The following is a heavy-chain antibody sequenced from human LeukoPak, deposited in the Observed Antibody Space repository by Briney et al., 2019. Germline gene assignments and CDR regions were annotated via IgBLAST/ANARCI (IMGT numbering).Heavy chain of an antibody. CDR1: GFTFNNAW. V-gene: IGHV3-15*01. CDR2: IKSKTDGGTT. Sequence: PGWSLRLSCAASGFTFNNAWMSWVRQAPGKGLEWVGRIKSKTDGGTTDYAAPVKGRFTISRDDSKNTLYLQMNSLKTEDTAVYYCTTGQGSWYPYYFDYWGQGTLVTVSS. CDR3: TTGQGSWYPYYFDY. J-gene: IGHJ4*02. D-gene: IGHD6-13*01.